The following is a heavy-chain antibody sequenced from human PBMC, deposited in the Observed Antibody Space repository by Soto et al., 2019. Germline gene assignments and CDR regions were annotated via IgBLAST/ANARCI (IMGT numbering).Heavy chain of an antibody. V-gene: IGHV5-51*01. CDR1: GYSFTSYW. J-gene: IGHJ6*02. Sequence: GESLKISCKGSGYSFTSYWIGWVRQMPGKGLEWMGIIYPGDSDTRYSPSFQGHVTISADKSISTAYLQWSSLKASDTAMYYCARQYYCGSGSYFNPGGLDVWGQGTTVTVSS. CDR2: IYPGDSDT. CDR3: ARQYYCGSGSYFNPGGLDV. D-gene: IGHD3-10*01.